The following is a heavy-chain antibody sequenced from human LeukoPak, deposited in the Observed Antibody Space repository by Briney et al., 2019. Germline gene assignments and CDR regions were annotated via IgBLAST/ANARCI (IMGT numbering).Heavy chain of an antibody. CDR2: FDPEDGET. D-gene: IGHD1-26*01. Sequence: ASVKVSCKVSGYTLTELSMHWVRQAPGKGREGMGGFDPEDGETIYAQKFQGRVTMTEDTSTDTAYMELSSLRSEDTAVYYCATVGGSYYLFDYWGQGTLVTVSS. CDR3: ATVGGSYYLFDY. J-gene: IGHJ4*02. CDR1: GYTLTELS. V-gene: IGHV1-24*01.